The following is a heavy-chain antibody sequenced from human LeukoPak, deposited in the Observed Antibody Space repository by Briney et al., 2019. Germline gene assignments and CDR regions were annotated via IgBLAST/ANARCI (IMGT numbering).Heavy chain of an antibody. CDR1: GFTFSSYA. J-gene: IGHJ5*02. CDR3: AEDLRELYPRGVVS. Sequence: GGSLRLSCAASGFTFSSYAMTWVRQAPGKGLEWVSSISGSGGSTYYADSVQGRFTISRDNSKNTLYLQMNSLRAEDTAAYYCAEDLRELYPRGVVSWGQGTLVTVSS. V-gene: IGHV3-23*01. D-gene: IGHD3-10*01. CDR2: ISGSGGST.